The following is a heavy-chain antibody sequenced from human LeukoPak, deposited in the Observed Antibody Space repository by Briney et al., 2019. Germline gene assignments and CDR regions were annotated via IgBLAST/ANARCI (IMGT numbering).Heavy chain of an antibody. J-gene: IGHJ5*02. Sequence: SETLSLTCTVSGGSMRSNCFYWGWIRQPPGKGLEWFGNINYGGHTYFNPSVKSRVTLSVDVSKNRFSLNLTSVTAADTALYFCARTHFDSLGWFDPWGQGIQVIVSS. V-gene: IGHV4-39*07. D-gene: IGHD3-9*01. CDR2: INYGGHT. CDR3: ARTHFDSLGWFDP. CDR1: GGSMRSNCFY.